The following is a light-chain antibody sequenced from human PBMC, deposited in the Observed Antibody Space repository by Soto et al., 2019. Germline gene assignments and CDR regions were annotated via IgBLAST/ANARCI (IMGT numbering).Light chain of an antibody. CDR1: SSDVGGFNS. J-gene: IGLJ1*01. Sequence: QSALTQPASVSGSPGQSITISCTGTSSDVGGFNSVSWYQLRPGTAPKLILYDVVDRPSGVSYRFSGSKSGNTASLTISGLQAADEADYFCRSYTSNMTNVFGSGTKVTVL. CDR2: DVV. CDR3: RSYTSNMTNV. V-gene: IGLV2-14*03.